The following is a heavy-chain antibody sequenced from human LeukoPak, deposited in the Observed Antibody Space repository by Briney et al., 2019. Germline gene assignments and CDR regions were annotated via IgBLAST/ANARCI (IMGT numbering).Heavy chain of an antibody. CDR3: ARQQQLVENFDY. CDR2: IYYSGST. D-gene: IGHD6-13*01. CDR1: GGSISSSSYY. J-gene: IGHJ4*02. Sequence: PSETLSLTCTVSGGSISSSSYYWGWIRQPPGKGLEWIGSIYYSGSTYYNPSLKSRVTISVDTSKNQFSLKLSSVTAADTAVYYCARQQQLVENFDYWGQGTLVTVSS. V-gene: IGHV4-39*01.